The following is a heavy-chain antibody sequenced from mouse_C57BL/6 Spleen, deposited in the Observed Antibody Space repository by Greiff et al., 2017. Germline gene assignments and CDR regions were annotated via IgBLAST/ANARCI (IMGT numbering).Heavy chain of an antibody. CDR2: FYPGSGSI. J-gene: IGHJ4*01. V-gene: IGHV1-62-2*01. Sequence: QVQLKQSGAELVKPGASVKLSCKASGYTFTEYTIHWVKQRSGQGLEWIGWFYPGSGSIKYNEKFKDKATLTADKSSSTVYMELSRLTSEDSAVYFCARHEMGPYDYDYAMDYWGQGTSVTVSS. CDR1: GYTFTEYT. D-gene: IGHD2-4*01. CDR3: ARHEMGPYDYDYAMDY.